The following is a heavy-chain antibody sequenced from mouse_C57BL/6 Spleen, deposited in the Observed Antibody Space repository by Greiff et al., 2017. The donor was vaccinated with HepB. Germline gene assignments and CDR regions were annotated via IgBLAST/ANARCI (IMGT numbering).Heavy chain of an antibody. D-gene: IGHD1-1*01. CDR3: ARHYGSSYGAMDY. CDR2: ISSGGSYT. Sequence: EVKLVESGGDLVKPGGSLKLSCAASGFTFSSYGMSWVRQTPDKRLEWVATISSGGSYTYYPDSVKGRFTISRDNAKNTLYLQMSSLKSEGTAMYYCARHYGSSYGAMDYWGQGTSVTVSS. V-gene: IGHV5-6*01. CDR1: GFTFSSYG. J-gene: IGHJ4*01.